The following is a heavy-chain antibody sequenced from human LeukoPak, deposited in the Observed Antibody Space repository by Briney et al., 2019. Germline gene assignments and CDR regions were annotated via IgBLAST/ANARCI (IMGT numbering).Heavy chain of an antibody. J-gene: IGHJ2*01. CDR1: GASISSHY. D-gene: IGHD2-2*01. Sequence: PSETLSLTCSVSGASISSHYWSWIRQPPGKGLEWIGYVHTSGTTEYNPSVKSRVVISVDTSKNHFSLKLSSVTAADTAMYYCVRRGSISWNWYFDLWGRGTLLTVSP. CDR2: VHTSGTT. V-gene: IGHV4-4*09. CDR3: VRRGSISWNWYFDL.